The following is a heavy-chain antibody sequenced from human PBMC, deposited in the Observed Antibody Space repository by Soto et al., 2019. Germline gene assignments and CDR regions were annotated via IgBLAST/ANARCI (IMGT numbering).Heavy chain of an antibody. D-gene: IGHD6-19*01. Sequence: GGSLRLSCAASGFTLSDYYMSWIRQAPGKGLEWVSYISSSGSTIYYADSVKGRFTISRDNAKNSLYLQMNSLRAEDTAVYYCASLYSSGWSFDYWGQGTLVTVSS. CDR3: ASLYSSGWSFDY. CDR2: ISSSGSTI. V-gene: IGHV3-11*01. J-gene: IGHJ4*02. CDR1: GFTLSDYY.